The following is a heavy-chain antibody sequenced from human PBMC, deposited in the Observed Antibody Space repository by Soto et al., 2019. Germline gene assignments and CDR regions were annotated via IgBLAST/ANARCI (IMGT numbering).Heavy chain of an antibody. J-gene: IGHJ4*02. Sequence: QVQLVQSGAEVKKPGASVKVSCKASGYTFNSYDIHWVRQATGQGLEWMGWMNPNNGNTGSAQKFQGRVTMTRNTSISTAYMGLSSLRSDDTAVYYCVRCRGSYSSAWFDYWGQGTLVTVSS. CDR3: VRCRGSYSSAWFDY. CDR1: GYTFNSYD. V-gene: IGHV1-8*01. CDR2: MNPNNGNT. D-gene: IGHD6-25*01.